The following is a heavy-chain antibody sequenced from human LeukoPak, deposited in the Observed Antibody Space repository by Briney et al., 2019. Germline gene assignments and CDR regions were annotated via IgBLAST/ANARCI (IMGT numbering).Heavy chain of an antibody. CDR3: ARARDIAVSYFGELLSSETYFDY. CDR2: LHYSGTT. D-gene: IGHD3-10*01. Sequence: SETLSLTCTVSGGSISSSTYYWGWIRQPPGKGLEWLGHLHYSGTTNYNPSLKSRVTISVDTSKNQFSLKLSSVTAADTAVYYCARARDIAVSYFGELLSSETYFDYWGQGTLVIVSS. CDR1: GGSISSSTYY. J-gene: IGHJ4*02. V-gene: IGHV4-61*05.